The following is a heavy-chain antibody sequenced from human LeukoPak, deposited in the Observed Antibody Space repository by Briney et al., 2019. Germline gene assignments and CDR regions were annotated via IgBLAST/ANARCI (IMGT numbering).Heavy chain of an antibody. CDR2: ILSDGNND. CDR1: GFTFSSNA. J-gene: IGHJ4*02. D-gene: IGHD3/OR15-3a*01. V-gene: IGHV3-30*18. Sequence: QPGRSLRLSCAASGFTFSSNAIHWVRQAPGKGLEWVAMILSDGNNDYYADSVKGRFTISRDNSKNTLYLQMNGLRPEDTAVYYCAKDFQGRWTIDYWGQGTLVTVSP. CDR3: AKDFQGRWTIDY.